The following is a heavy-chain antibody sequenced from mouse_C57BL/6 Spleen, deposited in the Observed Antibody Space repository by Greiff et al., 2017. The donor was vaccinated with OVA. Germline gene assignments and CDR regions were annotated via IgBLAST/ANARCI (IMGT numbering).Heavy chain of an antibody. V-gene: IGHV5-4*03. CDR1: GFTFSSYA. Sequence: EVKVVESGGGLVKPGGSLKLSCAASGFTFSSYAMSWVRQTPEKRLEWVATISDGGSYTYYPDNVKGRFTISRDNAKNNLYLQMSHLKSEDTAMYYCARALYGSPYFDYWGQGTTLTVSS. CDR2: ISDGGSYT. J-gene: IGHJ2*01. CDR3: ARALYGSPYFDY. D-gene: IGHD1-1*01.